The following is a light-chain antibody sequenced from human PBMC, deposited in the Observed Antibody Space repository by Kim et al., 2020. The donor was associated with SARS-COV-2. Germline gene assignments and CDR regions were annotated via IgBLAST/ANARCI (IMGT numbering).Light chain of an antibody. CDR2: EVT. CDR1: SSDFGTYNY. V-gene: IGLV2-8*01. CDR3: TSHANNNYV. J-gene: IGLJ1*01. Sequence: VQSVAISCSGTSSDFGTYNYVSWYQQHPGKAPKLMIYEVTKRPSGVPDRFSASMSGNTASLTISGLQPEDEADYYCTSHANNNYVFGTGTKVTVL.